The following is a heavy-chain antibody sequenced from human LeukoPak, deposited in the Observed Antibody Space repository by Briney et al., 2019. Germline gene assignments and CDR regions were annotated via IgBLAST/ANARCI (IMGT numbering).Heavy chain of an antibody. D-gene: IGHD3-10*01. CDR1: GGSISSYY. CDR2: IDTSGNT. Sequence: SETLSLTCTVSGGSISSYYWSWIRQPAGKGLEWIGRIDTSGNTNYKPSLKSRVTMSVDTSKNQFSLKLSSVTAADTAVYYCARDRYYYYGSGSYYLFDYWGQGTLVTVSS. V-gene: IGHV4-4*07. J-gene: IGHJ4*02. CDR3: ARDRYYYYGSGSYYLFDY.